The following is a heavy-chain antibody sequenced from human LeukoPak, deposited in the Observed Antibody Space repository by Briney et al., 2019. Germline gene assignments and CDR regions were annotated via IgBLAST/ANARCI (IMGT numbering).Heavy chain of an antibody. CDR2: IIPIFGTA. Sequence: ASVKVSCKASGYTFTSYYMHWVRQAPGQGLEWMGGIIPIFGTANYAQKFQGRVTITADESTSTAYMELSSLRSEDTAVYYCASTVTYQGYYYYYMDVWGKGTTVTVSS. CDR1: GYTFTSYY. D-gene: IGHD4-17*01. V-gene: IGHV1-69*13. J-gene: IGHJ6*03. CDR3: ASTVTYQGYYYYYMDV.